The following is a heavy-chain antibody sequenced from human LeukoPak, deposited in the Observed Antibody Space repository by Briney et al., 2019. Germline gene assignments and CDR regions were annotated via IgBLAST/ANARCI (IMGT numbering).Heavy chain of an antibody. Sequence: SETLSLTCTVSGGSISSYYWSWIRQPPGKGLEWIGYIYTSGSTNYNPSLKSRVTISVDTSKNQFSLKLSSVTAADTAVYYCARRIVATIGGAGYYYYMDVWGKGTTVTVSS. D-gene: IGHD5-12*01. CDR3: ARRIVATIGGAGYYYYMDV. CDR1: GGSISSYY. CDR2: IYTSGST. J-gene: IGHJ6*03. V-gene: IGHV4-4*09.